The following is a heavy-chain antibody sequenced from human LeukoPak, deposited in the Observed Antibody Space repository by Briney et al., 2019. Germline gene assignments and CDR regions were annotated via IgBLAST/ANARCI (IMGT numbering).Heavy chain of an antibody. CDR2: IYTSGST. D-gene: IGHD3-10*01. CDR3: ARGLWFGDENPPYFDY. V-gene: IGHV4-61*02. J-gene: IGHJ4*02. Sequence: PLETLSLTCTVSGGSISSSSYYWGWIRQPAGKGLEWIGRIYTSGSTNYNPSLKSRVTISVNTSKNQFSLKLSSVTAADTAVYYCARGLWFGDENPPYFDYWGQGTLVTVSS. CDR1: GGSISSSSYY.